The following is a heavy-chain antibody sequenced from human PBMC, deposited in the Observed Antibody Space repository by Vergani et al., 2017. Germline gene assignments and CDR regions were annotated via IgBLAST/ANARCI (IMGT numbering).Heavy chain of an antibody. V-gene: IGHV5-51*01. CDR1: EYSFGNYW. J-gene: IGHJ4*02. CDR2: IYPADSDT. D-gene: IGHD1-1*01. CDR3: ARHTTYTDS. Sequence: EVALVQSGPEMRKPGESLKISCKGSEYSFGNYWIGWVRQMPGKGLEWMGIIYPADSDTRYSPSFQGQVTISADKSISTAFLQWDSLKASDTALYYFARHTTYTDSWGQGTLVTVSS.